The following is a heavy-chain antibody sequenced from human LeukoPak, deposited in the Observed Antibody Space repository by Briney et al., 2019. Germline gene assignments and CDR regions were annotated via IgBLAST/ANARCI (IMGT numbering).Heavy chain of an antibody. CDR1: GFTFSNAW. CDR2: IKSKTDGGTT. CDR3: TTDYFPIAAAGTFY. J-gene: IGHJ4*02. V-gene: IGHV3-15*01. D-gene: IGHD6-13*01. Sequence: GGSLGLSCAASGFTFSNAWMSWVRQAPGKGLEWVGRIKSKTDGGTTDYAAPVKGRFTISRDNSKNTLYLQMNSLKTEDTAVYYCTTDYFPIAAAGTFYWGQGTLVTVSS.